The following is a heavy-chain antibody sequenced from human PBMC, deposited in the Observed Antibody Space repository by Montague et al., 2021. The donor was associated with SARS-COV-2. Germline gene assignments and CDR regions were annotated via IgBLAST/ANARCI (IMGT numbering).Heavy chain of an antibody. D-gene: IGHD1-14*01. CDR1: GGSFSGYY. CDR3: ARHHISTMYGYSWFDP. CDR2: INHSGST. V-gene: IGHV4-34*01. Sequence: SETLSLTCAVYGGSFSGYYWNWIRQPPGKGLEWIGEINHSGSTNYSPSLKSRVTISVDTSKNQFYLSLTSVTSADAAVYYCARHHISTMYGYSWFDPWGRGTLVTVSS. J-gene: IGHJ5*02.